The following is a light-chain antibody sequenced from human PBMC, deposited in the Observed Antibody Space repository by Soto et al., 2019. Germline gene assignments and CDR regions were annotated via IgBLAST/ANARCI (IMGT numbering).Light chain of an antibody. Sequence: QSALTQPASVSGSPGQSITISCTGTSSDVGGYNYVCWYKQHPGKAPQLMIYEVTNRPSGVSDRFSGSKSGNTASLTISGLQAEAEADYYCSSYTSSSPLYVFGTRTKVTVL. CDR2: EVT. CDR1: SSDVGGYNY. J-gene: IGLJ1*01. CDR3: SSYTSSSPLYV. V-gene: IGLV2-14*01.